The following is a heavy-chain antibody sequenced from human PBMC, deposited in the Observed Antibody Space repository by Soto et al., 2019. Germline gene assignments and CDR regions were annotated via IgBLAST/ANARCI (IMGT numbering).Heavy chain of an antibody. V-gene: IGHV3-48*03. J-gene: IGHJ6*02. D-gene: IGHD6-6*01. CDR2: ISSSGSTI. CDR3: ARVDSSSGYYYYGMDV. Sequence: PGGSLRLSCAASGFTFSSYEMNWVRQAPGKGLEWVSYISSSGSTIYYADSVKGRFTISRDNAKNSLYLQMNSLRAEDTAVYYCARVDSSSGYYYYGMDVWGQGTTVTVSS. CDR1: GFTFSSYE.